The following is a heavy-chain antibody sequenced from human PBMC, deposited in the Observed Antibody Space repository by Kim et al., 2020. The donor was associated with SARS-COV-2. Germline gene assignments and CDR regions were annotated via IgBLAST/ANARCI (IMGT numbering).Heavy chain of an antibody. D-gene: IGHD2-21*01. CDR1: GFTVSSNY. Sequence: GGSLRLSCAASGFTVSSNYMSWVRQAPGKGLEWVSVIYSGGSTHYADSVKGRFTISRDNSKNTLYLQMNSLRAEDTAVYYCAREGGGRYSIDYWGQGTLVTVSS. CDR3: AREGGGRYSIDY. J-gene: IGHJ4*02. V-gene: IGHV3-66*01. CDR2: IYSGGST.